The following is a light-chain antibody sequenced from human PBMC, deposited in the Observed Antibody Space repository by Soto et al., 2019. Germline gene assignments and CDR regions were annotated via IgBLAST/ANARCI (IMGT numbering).Light chain of an antibody. CDR2: LGS. J-gene: IGKJ3*01. CDR1: QSLLHSNGYNY. V-gene: IGKV2-28*01. CDR3: MQALQTPFT. Sequence: IVMTQSPLSLPVTPGEPASISCRSSQSLLHSNGYNYLDWYLQKPGQSPQLLIYLGSNRASGVPDGFSGSGSGTDFTLKISRVEAEDVGVYYCMQALQTPFTFGPGPKVDIK.